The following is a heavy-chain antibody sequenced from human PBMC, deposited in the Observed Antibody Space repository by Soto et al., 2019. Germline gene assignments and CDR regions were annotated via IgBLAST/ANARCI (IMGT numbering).Heavy chain of an antibody. Sequence: PGGALRLSCAASGFTFDEYTMHWGRQAPGKGLEWVSLISWDGGSTYYADSVKGRFTISRDNSKNSLYLQMNSLRTEDTALYYCAKDTDSSGYPDYWGQGTLVTVSS. D-gene: IGHD3-22*01. J-gene: IGHJ4*02. CDR2: ISWDGGST. CDR3: AKDTDSSGYPDY. V-gene: IGHV3-43*01. CDR1: GFTFDEYT.